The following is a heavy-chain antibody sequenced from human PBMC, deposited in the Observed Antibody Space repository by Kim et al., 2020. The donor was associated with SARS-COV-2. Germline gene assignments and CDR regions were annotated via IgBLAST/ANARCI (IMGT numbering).Heavy chain of an antibody. CDR2: IFHTDSA. CDR3: ASLVARAGALYYNGMDV. Sequence: SETLSLTCSVSGDSIRNYYWTWIRQPPGKGLEWIGYIFHTDSANYNPSLKSRVTILVDASKNQFSLKLSSVTAADTATYYCASLVARAGALYYNGMDVWGQETAVTVTS. V-gene: IGHV4-59*12. CDR1: GDSIRNYY. D-gene: IGHD5-12*01. J-gene: IGHJ6*02.